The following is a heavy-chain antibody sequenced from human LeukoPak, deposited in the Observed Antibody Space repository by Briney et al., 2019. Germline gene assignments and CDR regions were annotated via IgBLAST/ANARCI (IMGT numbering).Heavy chain of an antibody. V-gene: IGHV1-8*02. Sequence: ASVKVSCKASGYTFTSYDINWVRQATGQGLEWMGWMNPNSGNTGYAQKFQGRVTMTRDMSTSTVYMELSSLRSEDTAVYYCARGSYYYDSSGYYYYYYYYMDVWGKGTTVTVSS. J-gene: IGHJ6*03. CDR2: MNPNSGNT. CDR1: GYTFTSYD. CDR3: ARGSYYYDSSGYYYYYYYYMDV. D-gene: IGHD3-22*01.